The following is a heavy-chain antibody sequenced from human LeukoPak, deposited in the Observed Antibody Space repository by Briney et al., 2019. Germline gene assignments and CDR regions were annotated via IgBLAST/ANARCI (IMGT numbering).Heavy chain of an antibody. J-gene: IGHJ6*02. Sequence: PGRSLRLSCAASGFTFSNYAVNWVRQAPGKGLEWVAVISYDGINKYHADSVKGRFTISRDNSKNTPYLQMDSLRAEDTAVYYCARGPLSTVYYSAMDVGGQGTTVTVSS. CDR2: ISYDGINK. D-gene: IGHD4-11*01. CDR1: GFTFSNYA. V-gene: IGHV3-30-3*01. CDR3: ARGPLSTVYYSAMDV.